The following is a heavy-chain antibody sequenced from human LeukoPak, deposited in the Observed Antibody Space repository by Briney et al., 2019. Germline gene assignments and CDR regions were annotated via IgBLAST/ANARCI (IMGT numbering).Heavy chain of an antibody. J-gene: IGHJ4*02. CDR1: GGSISSYY. D-gene: IGHD3-3*01. Sequence: SETLSLTCTVSGGSISSYYWSWIRQPAGRGLEWIGRIYTSGSTNYNPSLKSRVTMSVDTSKNQFSLKLSSVTAADTAVYYCARHLARSGTFDYWGQGTLVTVSS. CDR2: IYTSGST. V-gene: IGHV4-4*07. CDR3: ARHLARSGTFDY.